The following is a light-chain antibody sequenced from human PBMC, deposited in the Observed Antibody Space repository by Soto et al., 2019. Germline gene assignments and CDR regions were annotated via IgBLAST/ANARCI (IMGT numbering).Light chain of an antibody. CDR1: QSVSSN. CDR2: GAS. V-gene: IGKV3-15*01. Sequence: EIVMTQSPATLSVSPGERATFSCRASQSVSSNLAWYQQKPGQAPRLLIYGASIRATGIPARFSGSGSGTEFTLTIDGLEPEDFAVYYCQQYGYSPITFGQGTRLEIK. J-gene: IGKJ5*01. CDR3: QQYGYSPIT.